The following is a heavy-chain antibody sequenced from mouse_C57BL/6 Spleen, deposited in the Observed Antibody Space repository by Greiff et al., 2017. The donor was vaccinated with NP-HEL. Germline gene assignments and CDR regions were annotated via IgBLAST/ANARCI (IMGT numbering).Heavy chain of an antibody. CDR2: INPNNGGT. J-gene: IGHJ3*01. CDR3: ARPGPYYYGSAWFAY. V-gene: IGHV1-26*01. CDR1: GYTFTDYY. Sequence: VQLQQSGPELVKPGASVKISCKASGYTFTDYYMNWVKQSHGKSLEWIGDINPNNGGTSYNQKFKGKATLPVDKSSGTAYMELRSLTSEDSAVYYFARPGPYYYGSAWFAYCGPGSLVTVSA. D-gene: IGHD1-1*01.